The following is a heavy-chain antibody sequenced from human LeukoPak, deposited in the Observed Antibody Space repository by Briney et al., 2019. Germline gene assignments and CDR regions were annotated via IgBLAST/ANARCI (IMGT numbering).Heavy chain of an antibody. CDR1: GFSFSSYA. D-gene: IGHD3-22*01. CDR2: ISYDGSNK. V-gene: IGHV3-30*04. CDR3: ASFDYYDSSGYFDAFDI. J-gene: IGHJ3*02. Sequence: GGSLRLSCAASGFSFSSYAMHWVRQAPGKGLEWVAVISYDGSNKYYADSVKGRFTISRDNSKNTLYLQMNSLRAEDTAVYYCASFDYYDSSGYFDAFDIWGQGTMVTVSS.